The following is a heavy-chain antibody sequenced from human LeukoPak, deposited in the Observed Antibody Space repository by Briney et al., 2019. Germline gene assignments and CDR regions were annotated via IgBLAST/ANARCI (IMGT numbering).Heavy chain of an antibody. Sequence: GGSLRLPCAASGFTFSSYSMNWVRQAPGKGLEWVSYISSSSSTIYYADSVKGRFTISRDNAKNSLYLQMNSLRAEDTAVYYCARDFYYDSSGPFDYWGQGTLVTVSS. V-gene: IGHV3-48*01. J-gene: IGHJ4*02. D-gene: IGHD3-22*01. CDR3: ARDFYYDSSGPFDY. CDR2: ISSSSSTI. CDR1: GFTFSSYS.